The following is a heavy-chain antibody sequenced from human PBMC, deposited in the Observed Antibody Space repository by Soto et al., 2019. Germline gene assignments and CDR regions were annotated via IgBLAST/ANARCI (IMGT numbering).Heavy chain of an antibody. CDR1: GGSISSYY. D-gene: IGHD3-10*01. CDR3: ASSVVLLWFGESPPKFDY. J-gene: IGHJ4*02. Sequence: QVQLQESGPGLVKPSETLSLTCTVSGGSISSYYWSWIRQPPGKGLEWIGYIYYSGSTNYNPSLKSPVTISVDTSKNQFSLKLSSVTAADTAVYYCASSVVLLWFGESPPKFDYWGQGTLVTVSS. CDR2: IYYSGST. V-gene: IGHV4-59*01.